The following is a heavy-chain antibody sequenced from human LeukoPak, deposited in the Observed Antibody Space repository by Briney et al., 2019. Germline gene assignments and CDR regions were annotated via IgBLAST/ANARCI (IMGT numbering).Heavy chain of an antibody. CDR2: INHSGST. D-gene: IGHD2-2*01. J-gene: IGHJ5*02. V-gene: IGHV4-34*01. CDR1: GGSFSGYY. CDR3: ARGGRYCSSTSCYSNSYNWFDP. Sequence: SETLSLNCAVYGGSFSGYYWSWIRQPPGKGLEWIGEINHSGSTNYNPSLKSRVTISVDTSKNQFSLKLSSVTAADTAVYYCARGGRYCSSTSCYSNSYNWFDPWGQGTLVTVSS.